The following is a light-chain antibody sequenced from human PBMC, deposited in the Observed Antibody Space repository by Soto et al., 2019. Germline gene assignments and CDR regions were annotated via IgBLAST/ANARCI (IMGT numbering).Light chain of an antibody. CDR2: AAS. Sequence: DIPLTQSPSFLSASVGDRVTITCRASQAISSYLAWYQQKPGKAPKLLIYAASTLQSGVPSRFSGGGSGTEFTLTITNLQPEDFASYYCQQLNSYPLTFGGGTKVEIK. J-gene: IGKJ4*01. CDR3: QQLNSYPLT. V-gene: IGKV1-9*01. CDR1: QAISSY.